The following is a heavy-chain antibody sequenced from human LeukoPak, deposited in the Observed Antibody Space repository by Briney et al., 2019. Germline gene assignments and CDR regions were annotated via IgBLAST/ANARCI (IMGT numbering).Heavy chain of an antibody. Sequence: PGGSLRLSCAASGFTFSSYEMNWVRQAPGKGLEWVSYISSSGSTIYYADSVKGGFTISRDNAKNSLYLQMNSLRAEDTAVYYCARDRGGSNWYYFDYWGQGTLVTVSS. CDR1: GFTFSSYE. V-gene: IGHV3-48*03. J-gene: IGHJ4*02. D-gene: IGHD6-13*01. CDR3: ARDRGGSNWYYFDY. CDR2: ISSSGSTI.